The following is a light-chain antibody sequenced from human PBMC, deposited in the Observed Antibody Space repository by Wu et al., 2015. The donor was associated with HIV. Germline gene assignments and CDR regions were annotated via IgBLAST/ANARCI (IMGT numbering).Light chain of an antibody. CDR1: ECWYL. V-gene: IGKV3-11*01. CDR2: MHP. CDR3: QHRHNWPLT. J-gene: IGKJ4*01. Sequence: SPGERATSPAGQSECWYLLKPGYSTRNLASLPGSSSIMHPKGHWHPPRFSGIGSGTDFTLTITSLESEDFALYYCQHRHNWPLTFGGGTKVEIK.